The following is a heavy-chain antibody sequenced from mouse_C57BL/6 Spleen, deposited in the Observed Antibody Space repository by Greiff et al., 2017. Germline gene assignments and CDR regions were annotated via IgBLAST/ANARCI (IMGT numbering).Heavy chain of an antibody. Sequence: QVQLQQPGAELVKPGASVKLSCKASGYTFTSYWMHWVKQRPGQGLEWIGMIHPNSGSTNYNEKFKSKATLTVDKSSSTAYMQLSSLTSEDSAVYYCEGILDYYGSSYEGYFDYWGQGTTLTVSS. CDR3: EGILDYYGSSYEGYFDY. CDR1: GYTFTSYW. J-gene: IGHJ2*01. CDR2: IHPNSGST. V-gene: IGHV1-64*01. D-gene: IGHD1-1*01.